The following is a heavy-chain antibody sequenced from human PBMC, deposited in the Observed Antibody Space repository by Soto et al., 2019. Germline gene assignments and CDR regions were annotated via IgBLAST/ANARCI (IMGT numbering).Heavy chain of an antibody. CDR2: ISAYDGKT. D-gene: IGHD3-3*01. CDR3: ARDPHEFWTSYWFDP. V-gene: IGHV1-18*01. J-gene: IGHJ5*02. CDR1: GYTFTSYG. Sequence: ASVKVSCKASGYTFTSYGISWVRQAPGQGLELMGWISAYDGKTTYAEKFQGRVTLTTGTSTSTAYMELRSLRSDDTAIYYCARDPHEFWTSYWFDPWGQGTPVTVSS.